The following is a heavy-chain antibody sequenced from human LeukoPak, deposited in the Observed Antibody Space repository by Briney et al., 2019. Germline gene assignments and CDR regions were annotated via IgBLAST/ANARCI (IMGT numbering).Heavy chain of an antibody. J-gene: IGHJ4*02. CDR1: GFTFSSYS. V-gene: IGHV3-48*01. Sequence: GGSLRLSCAASGFTFSSYSMNWVRQAPGKGLEWISYINSGSSLIYYADSVKGRFTISRDNAKNSLYLQMSSLRADDSAVYYCARAWDGYSYGYYYWGQGTLVTVSS. CDR3: ARAWDGYSYGYYY. CDR2: INSGSSLI. D-gene: IGHD5-18*01.